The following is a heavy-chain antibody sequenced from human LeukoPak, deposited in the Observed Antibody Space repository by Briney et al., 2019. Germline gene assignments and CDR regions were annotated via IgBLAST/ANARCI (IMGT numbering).Heavy chain of an antibody. CDR3: ARGPPDTAMVGDYFDY. D-gene: IGHD5-18*01. CDR1: GYTFTSYD. CDR2: MNPNSGNT. J-gene: IGHJ4*02. V-gene: IGHV1-8*03. Sequence: GASVKVSCKASGYTFTSYDINWVRQATGQGLEWMGWMNPNSGNTGYAQKFQGRVTITRNTSISTAYMELSSLRSEDTAVYYCARGPPDTAMVGDYFDYWGQGTLDTVSS.